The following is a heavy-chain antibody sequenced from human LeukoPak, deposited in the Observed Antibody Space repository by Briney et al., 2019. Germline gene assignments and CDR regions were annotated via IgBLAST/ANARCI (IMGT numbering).Heavy chain of an antibody. CDR1: GFTFSNYG. J-gene: IGHJ4*02. CDR3: AKDRVDNTIFYRDFDY. D-gene: IGHD5-12*01. V-gene: IGHV3-23*01. CDR2: ISGSGGST. Sequence: PGGSLRLSCAAFGFTFSNYGMSWVRQAPGKGLEWVSTISGSGGSTFSADSVKGRFTISRDNSKNTLYLQMNSLRDEDKAVYYCAKDRVDNTIFYRDFDYWGQGTLVTVSS.